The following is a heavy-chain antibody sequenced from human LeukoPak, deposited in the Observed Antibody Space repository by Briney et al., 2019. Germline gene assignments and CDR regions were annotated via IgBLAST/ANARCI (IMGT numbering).Heavy chain of an antibody. V-gene: IGHV3-9*01. CDR1: GFTFDDYA. CDR3: AKSSVLMITFGGVTN. D-gene: IGHD3-16*01. Sequence: GGSLRLSCAASGFTFDDYAMHWVRQAPGKGLEWVSGISWNSGSIGCADSVKGRFTISRDNAKNSLYLQMNSLRAEDTALYYCAKSSVLMITFGGVTNWGQGTLVTVSS. J-gene: IGHJ4*02. CDR2: ISWNSGSI.